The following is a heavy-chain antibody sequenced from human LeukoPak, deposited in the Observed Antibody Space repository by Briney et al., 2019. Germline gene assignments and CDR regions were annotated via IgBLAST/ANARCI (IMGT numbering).Heavy chain of an antibody. D-gene: IGHD6-6*01. V-gene: IGHV6-1*01. J-gene: IGHJ4*02. CDR1: GDSVSSNSAA. Sequence: SQTLSLTCAISGDSVSSNSAAWNWIRQSPSSGLEWLGRTYYRSKWYNDYAVSVKSRITINPDTSKNQFSLQLNSVTPEDTAVYYCARGTGYSSSPGSYYFDYWGQGTLVTVSS. CDR3: ARGTGYSSSPGSYYFDY. CDR2: TYYRSKWYN.